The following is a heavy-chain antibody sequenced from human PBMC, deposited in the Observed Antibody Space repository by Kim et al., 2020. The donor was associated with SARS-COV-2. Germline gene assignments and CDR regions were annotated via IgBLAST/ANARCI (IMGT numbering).Heavy chain of an antibody. CDR3: ARKFTTSWYENWYFDL. D-gene: IGHD6-13*01. V-gene: IGHV3-7*03. J-gene: IGHJ2*01. Sequence: GGSLRLSCAASGFSFSNYWMGWVRQAPGEGLAWVANIKHDGGERYYVDSVKGRFTISRDNAKNSLYLQMNSLRADDTALYFCARKFTTSWYENWYFDLWGRGTLVTVSS. CDR1: GFSFSNYW. CDR2: IKHDGGER.